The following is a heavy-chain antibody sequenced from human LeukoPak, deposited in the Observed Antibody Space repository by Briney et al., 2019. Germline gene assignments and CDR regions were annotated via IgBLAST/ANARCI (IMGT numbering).Heavy chain of an antibody. V-gene: IGHV4-59*08. D-gene: IGHD6-13*01. CDR2: IYSSGRT. CDR1: GGSISSYY. CDR3: TRHDSRTWLTFDS. J-gene: IGHJ4*02. Sequence: SETLSLTCTVSGGSISSYYWSWIRQPPGKGLEWIGYIYSSGRTNYNPSLKSRVTISEDTSKNHFSLKLSSVTAADTAVYYCTRHDSRTWLTFDSGGQGSLVTVSS.